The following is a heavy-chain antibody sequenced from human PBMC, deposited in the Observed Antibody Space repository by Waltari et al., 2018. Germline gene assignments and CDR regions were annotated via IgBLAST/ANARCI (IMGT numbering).Heavy chain of an antibody. CDR2: VNIDGSRT. J-gene: IGHJ5*02. Sequence: EVEVVESGGGLVQPGGSLRLSCTASGVTCRPHWVHWVRQALGKGLVWISGVNIDGSRTTYADPVKGRFTISRDNARETVHLQMNSLRAEDTAVYYCGTLAAVASWGQGTLVTVSS. V-gene: IGHV3-74*03. D-gene: IGHD6-13*01. CDR1: GVTCRPHW. CDR3: GTLAAVAS.